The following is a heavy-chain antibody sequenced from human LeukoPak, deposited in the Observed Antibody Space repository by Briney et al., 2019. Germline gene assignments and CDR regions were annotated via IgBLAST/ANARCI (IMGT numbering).Heavy chain of an antibody. CDR1: GYTFTGYY. D-gene: IGHD3-22*01. CDR3: ATTSGGGGYYYY. Sequence: GASVKVSCKASGYTFTGYYMHWVRQAPGQGLEWMGWINPNSGSTNYAQKFQGRVTMTRDTSISTAYVELSRLRSDDTAVYYCATTSGGGGYYYYWGQGTLVTVSS. J-gene: IGHJ4*02. V-gene: IGHV1-2*02. CDR2: INPNSGST.